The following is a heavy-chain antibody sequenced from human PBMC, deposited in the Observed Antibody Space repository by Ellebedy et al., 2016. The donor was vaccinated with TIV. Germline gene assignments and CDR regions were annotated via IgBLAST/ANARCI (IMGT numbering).Heavy chain of an antibody. CDR2: IWYDGSNK. CDR1: GFTFSSYV. J-gene: IGHJ6*02. D-gene: IGHD3-10*01. V-gene: IGHV3-33*08. CDR3: ARDRGYGMDV. Sequence: GESLKISCAASGFTFSSYVMHWVRQAPGKGLEWVAVIWYDGSNKYYADSVKGRFTISRDNSKNTLYLQMNSLRAEDTAVYYCARDRGYGMDVWGQGTTVTVSS.